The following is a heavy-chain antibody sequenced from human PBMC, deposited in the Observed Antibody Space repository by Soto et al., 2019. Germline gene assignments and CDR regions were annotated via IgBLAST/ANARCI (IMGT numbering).Heavy chain of an antibody. CDR3: ASFWGPMASLVDDF. Sequence: QVHLVESGGGVVQPGGSLRLSCAASGFTFSNFGMLWVRQAPGKGLAWVAAITYTGSSKYYADSVKGRFTISRDTSTNTLFLQMSNLRPEDTAVYYCASFWGPMASLVDDFWGQGTLVTVSS. D-gene: IGHD3-16*01. V-gene: IGHV3-30*03. CDR1: GFTFSNFG. CDR2: ITYTGSSK. J-gene: IGHJ4*02.